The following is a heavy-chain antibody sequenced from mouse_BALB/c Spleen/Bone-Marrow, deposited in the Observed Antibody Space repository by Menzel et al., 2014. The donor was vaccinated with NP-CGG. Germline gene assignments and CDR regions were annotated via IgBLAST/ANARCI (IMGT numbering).Heavy chain of an antibody. Sequence: EVMLVESGGGLVQPGGSRKLSCAASGFTFSSFGMHWVRQAPEKGLEWVAYISSGSSTIYYADTVKGRFTISRDNPKNTLFLQMTSLRSEDTAMYYCARGAARATWFAYWGQGTLVIVSA. CDR3: ARGAARATWFAY. J-gene: IGHJ3*01. CDR2: ISSGSSTI. CDR1: GFTFSSFG. D-gene: IGHD3-1*01. V-gene: IGHV5-17*02.